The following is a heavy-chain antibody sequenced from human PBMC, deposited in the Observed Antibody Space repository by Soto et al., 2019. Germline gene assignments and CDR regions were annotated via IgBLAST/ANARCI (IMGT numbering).Heavy chain of an antibody. CDR3: ARDGVEYSSSSLWFDP. V-gene: IGHV3-21*01. Sequence: GGSLRLSCAASGFTFSSYSMNWVRQAPGKGLEWVSSISSSSSYIYYADSVKGRFTISRDNAKNSLYLQMNSLRAEDTAVYYCARDGVEYSSSSLWFDPWGQGTLVTVSS. J-gene: IGHJ5*02. D-gene: IGHD6-6*01. CDR2: ISSSSSYI. CDR1: GFTFSSYS.